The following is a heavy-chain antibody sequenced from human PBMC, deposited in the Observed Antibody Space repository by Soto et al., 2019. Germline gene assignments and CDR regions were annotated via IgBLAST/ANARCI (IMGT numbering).Heavy chain of an antibody. Sequence: QVQLVQSGAEVKKPGSSVKVSCKASGGTFSSYAISWVRQAPGHGLEWMGGIITIFGTANYAQKFQGRVTITADESTSTAYMELSSLSSEDTAVYYCARDGCSGGSCSLDYWGQGTLVTVSS. J-gene: IGHJ4*02. CDR2: IITIFGTA. CDR3: ARDGCSGGSCSLDY. V-gene: IGHV1-69*01. CDR1: GGTFSSYA. D-gene: IGHD2-15*01.